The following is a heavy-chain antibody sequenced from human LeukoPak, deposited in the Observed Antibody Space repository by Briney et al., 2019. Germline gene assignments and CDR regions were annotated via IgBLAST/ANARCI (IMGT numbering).Heavy chain of an antibody. CDR1: GFTFGLYA. CDR2: IGPSGSNI. J-gene: IGHJ4*02. CDR3: ARAGDYIDY. Sequence: PGGSLRLSCAASGFTFGLYAINWVRQAPGKGLEWISYIGPSGSNIYYADSVKGRFTISRDNVKDSLYLQMNSLRAEDTAVYYCARAGDYIDYWGQGTLVTVSS. V-gene: IGHV3-48*01.